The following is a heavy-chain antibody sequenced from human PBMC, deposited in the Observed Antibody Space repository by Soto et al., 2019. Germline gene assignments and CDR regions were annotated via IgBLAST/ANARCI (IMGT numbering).Heavy chain of an antibody. V-gene: IGHV1-8*02. CDR2: MNPINGAT. J-gene: IGHJ6*02. D-gene: IGHD6-13*01. CDR3: GRGPSPRAPAGGTPYYYAMDV. Sequence: SVKVSCKASGYDFTAYDINWVRQASGQGLEWMGWMNPINGATGSARRFQGRVSMTRNTATGTAYLELTSLRSDDSAVYYCGRGPSPRAPAGGTPYYYAMDVWGQGTTVTVSS. CDR1: GYDFTAYD.